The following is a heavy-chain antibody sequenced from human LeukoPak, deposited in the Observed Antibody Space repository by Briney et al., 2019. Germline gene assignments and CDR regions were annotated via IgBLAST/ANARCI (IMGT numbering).Heavy chain of an antibody. Sequence: GGSLRLSCAAYGFTFSSYGMHWVRQVPGKGLEWVAVISYDGKNQYYADSVKGRFIISRDSSKNTLYLQMNSLRAEDTAVYYCAKLMYYFDSSGYSIDYWGQGTLVTLSS. CDR3: AKLMYYFDSSGYSIDY. CDR2: ISYDGKNQ. CDR1: GFTFSSYG. J-gene: IGHJ4*02. V-gene: IGHV3-30*18. D-gene: IGHD3-22*01.